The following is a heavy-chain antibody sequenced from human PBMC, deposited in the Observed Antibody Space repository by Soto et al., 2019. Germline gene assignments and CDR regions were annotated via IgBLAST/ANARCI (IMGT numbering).Heavy chain of an antibody. CDR1: GYAFTTYG. D-gene: IGHD3-10*01. Sequence: QVHLVQSGAEVKKPGASVKVSCKGSGYAFTTYGITWVRQAPGQGLELMGWNSAHNGNTNYAQKLQGRVTVTRDTSTRTAYMDLRSLRSDDTAVYDCARGRYGAYWGHGALVPVSS. CDR2: NSAHNGNT. J-gene: IGHJ4*01. CDR3: ARGRYGAY. V-gene: IGHV1-18*01.